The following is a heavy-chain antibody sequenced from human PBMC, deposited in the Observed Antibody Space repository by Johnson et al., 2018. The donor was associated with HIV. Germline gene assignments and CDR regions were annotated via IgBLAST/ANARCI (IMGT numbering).Heavy chain of an antibody. V-gene: IGHV3-30*04. CDR3: ASKAAGTMHAFDI. CDR1: GFTFSSYA. D-gene: IGHD6-13*01. CDR2: ISYDGSNK. Sequence: QVQLVESGGGVVQPGRSLRASCAASGFTFSSYAMHWVRQAPGKGLEWVAVISYDGSNKYYADSVKGRFTISRDNSKNTLYLQMNSLRAEDTAVYYCASKAAGTMHAFDIRGQGTMVTVSS. J-gene: IGHJ3*02.